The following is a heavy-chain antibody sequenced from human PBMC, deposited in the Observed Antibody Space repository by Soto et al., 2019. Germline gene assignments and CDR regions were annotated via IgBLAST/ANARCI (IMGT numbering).Heavy chain of an antibody. CDR3: ARANYYDSSGTIGHFDY. Sequence: GGSLRLSCAASGFTFSSYCMHWVRQAPGKGLEWVAVIWYDGSNKYYADSVKGRFTISRDNSKNTLYLQMNSLRAEDTAVYYCARANYYDSSGTIGHFDYWGQGTLVTVSS. J-gene: IGHJ4*02. CDR2: IWYDGSNK. V-gene: IGHV3-33*01. D-gene: IGHD3-22*01. CDR1: GFTFSSYC.